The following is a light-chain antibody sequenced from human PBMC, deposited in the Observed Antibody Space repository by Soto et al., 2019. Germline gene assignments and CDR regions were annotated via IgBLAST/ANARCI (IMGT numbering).Light chain of an antibody. J-gene: IGLJ3*02. Sequence: QSVLTQPASVSGSPGQTITISCTGTSSDVGGYNYVSWYQQHPGKAHTLVIYGVSYRSAGVAARFSGSKFQYAASLTISGLHAEDDADYYCSSFSTVSVVLFGGGTKLTVL. CDR2: GVS. V-gene: IGLV2-14*03. CDR3: SSFSTVSVVL. CDR1: SSDVGGYNY.